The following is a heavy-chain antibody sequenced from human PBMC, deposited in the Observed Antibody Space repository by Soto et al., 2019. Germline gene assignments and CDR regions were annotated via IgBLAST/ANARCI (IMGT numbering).Heavy chain of an antibody. V-gene: IGHV1-69*08. J-gene: IGHJ5*02. D-gene: IGHD3-16*01. Sequence: QVQLVQSGAEVKKPGSSVKVSCKASGGTFSSYTISWVRQAPGQGLEWMGRIIPILGIANYAQKFQGRVTMTADKSTSTAYMELSSLRSEDTAVYYCARDVPPNMITFGGVIRFDPWGQGTLVTVSS. CDR1: GGTFSSYT. CDR3: ARDVPPNMITFGGVIRFDP. CDR2: IIPILGIA.